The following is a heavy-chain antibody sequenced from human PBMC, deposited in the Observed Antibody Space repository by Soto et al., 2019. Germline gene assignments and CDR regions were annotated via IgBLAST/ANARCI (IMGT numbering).Heavy chain of an antibody. Sequence: GASVKVSCKASGYTFTNYAMYWVRQAPGQRLEWMGWINTGNGNTKSSQKFQGRVTITRDTSASTAYMELSSLRSEDTAVYYCARSNFDTWGQGTLVTVSS. J-gene: IGHJ4*02. CDR2: INTGNGNT. V-gene: IGHV1-3*04. CDR1: GYTFTNYA. CDR3: ARSNFDT.